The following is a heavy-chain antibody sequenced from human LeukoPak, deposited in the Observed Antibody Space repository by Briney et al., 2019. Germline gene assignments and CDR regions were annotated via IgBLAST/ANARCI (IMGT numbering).Heavy chain of an antibody. Sequence: PGGSLRLSCAASGFTFSSYSMNWVRQAPGKGLEWVSSISSSSSYIYYADSVKGRFTISRDNAKNSLYLQMNSLRAEDTAVYYCANSPTFLDYYYYMDVWGKGTTVTVSS. CDR3: ANSPTFLDYYYYMDV. CDR1: GFTFSSYS. CDR2: ISSSSSYI. J-gene: IGHJ6*03. D-gene: IGHD3-3*01. V-gene: IGHV3-21*01.